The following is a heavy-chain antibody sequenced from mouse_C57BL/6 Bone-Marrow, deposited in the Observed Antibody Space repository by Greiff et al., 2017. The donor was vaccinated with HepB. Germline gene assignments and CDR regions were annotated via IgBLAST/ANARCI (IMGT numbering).Heavy chain of an antibody. V-gene: IGHV1-61*01. CDR3: ALKGAMDY. Sequence: QVQLKQPGAELVRPGSSVKLSCKASGYTFTSYWMDWVKQRPGQGLEWIGNIYPSDSETHYNQKFKDKATLTVDKSSSTAYMQLSSLTSEDSAVYNCALKGAMDYWGQGTSVTVSS. CDR2: IYPSDSET. CDR1: GYTFTSYW. D-gene: IGHD1-3*01. J-gene: IGHJ4*01.